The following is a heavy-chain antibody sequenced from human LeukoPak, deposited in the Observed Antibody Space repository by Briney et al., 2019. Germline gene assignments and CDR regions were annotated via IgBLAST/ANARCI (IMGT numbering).Heavy chain of an antibody. CDR1: GASITTYY. D-gene: IGHD6-6*01. J-gene: IGHJ5*02. CDR3: ARYSSSFGWFDP. V-gene: IGHV4-39*01. Sequence: PSETLSLTCTVSGASITTYYWGWIRQPPGKGLEWIGIIYYSGSTSYNPSLLSRLTMFVDTSKNQFSLKLSSVTAADTAVYYCARYSSSFGWFDPWGQGTLVSVSS. CDR2: IYYSGST.